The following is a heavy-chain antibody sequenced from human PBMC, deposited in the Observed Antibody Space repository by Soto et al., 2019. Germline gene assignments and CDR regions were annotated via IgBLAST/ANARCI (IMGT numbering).Heavy chain of an antibody. D-gene: IGHD2-21*02. CDR3: ARVTDPVVTASTPFDH. V-gene: IGHV4-31*03. CDR1: GGSITSGGHY. CDR2: MFHSGST. Sequence: SETLSLTCTVSGGSITSGGHYFSCIRXHPWKGLEWIGYMFHSGSTHYNPSLKSRISISVDTSKNQFSLKLSSVTAADTAVYYCARVTDPVVTASTPFDHWGQGALVTVSS. J-gene: IGHJ4*02.